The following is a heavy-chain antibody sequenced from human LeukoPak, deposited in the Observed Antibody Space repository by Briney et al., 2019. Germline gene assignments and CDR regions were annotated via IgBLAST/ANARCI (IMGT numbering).Heavy chain of an antibody. Sequence: ASVKVSCKASGYSFTDYSVHWVRQAPGQGLEWMGRINPNSGETKYAQSFQGRVTMTRDTSITTVYMELHRLRSDDTALYYCAKDGLGSGWYVSGYWGQGTLVTVSS. D-gene: IGHD6-19*01. CDR2: INPNSGET. CDR3: AKDGLGSGWYVSGY. CDR1: GYSFTDYS. J-gene: IGHJ4*02. V-gene: IGHV1-2*02.